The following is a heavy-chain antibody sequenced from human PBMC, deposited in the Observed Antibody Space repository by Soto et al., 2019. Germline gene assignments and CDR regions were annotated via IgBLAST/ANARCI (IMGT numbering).Heavy chain of an antibody. J-gene: IGHJ4*02. CDR2: IYYSGST. D-gene: IGHD4-17*01. Sequence: SETLSLTCNVSGGSVNSGSYYWSWIRQPPGKGLEWIGYIYYSGSTNYNPFLKSRVTISVDTSKNQFSLKLSSVTAADTAVYYCARVAYGDYPFDYWGQGTLVTVSS. CDR1: GGSVNSGSYY. CDR3: ARVAYGDYPFDY. V-gene: IGHV4-61*01.